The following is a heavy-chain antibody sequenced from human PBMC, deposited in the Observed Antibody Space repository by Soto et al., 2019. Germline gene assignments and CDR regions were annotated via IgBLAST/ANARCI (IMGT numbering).Heavy chain of an antibody. CDR2: IDSGGKT. Sequence: GGSLRRSGAASGRGVSTNFMGWGRQAPGKGLEWLAVIDSGGKTFYADSVQGRFPISKDNSTTPLSLQMNSLRAEDTAVYSCPRDAPGETPYYFYYSGMDVWGQGTTVTVSS. J-gene: IGHJ6*02. CDR1: GRGVSTNF. CDR3: PRDAPGETPYYFYYSGMDV. V-gene: IGHV3-53*01.